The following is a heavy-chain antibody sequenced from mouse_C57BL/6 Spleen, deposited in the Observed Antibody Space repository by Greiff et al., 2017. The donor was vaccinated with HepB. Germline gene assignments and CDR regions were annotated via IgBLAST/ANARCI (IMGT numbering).Heavy chain of an antibody. J-gene: IGHJ4*01. CDR3: AIYGNYYGSSWYAMDY. V-gene: IGHV1-26*01. CDR1: GYTFTDYY. CDR2: INPNNGGT. D-gene: IGHD1-1*01. Sequence: EVKLQQSGPELVKPGASVKISCKASGYTFTDYYMNWVKQSHGKSLEWIGDINPNNGGTSYNQKFKGKASLTVDKSSSSAYMELRSLTSEDSAVYYCAIYGNYYGSSWYAMDYWGQGTSVTVSS.